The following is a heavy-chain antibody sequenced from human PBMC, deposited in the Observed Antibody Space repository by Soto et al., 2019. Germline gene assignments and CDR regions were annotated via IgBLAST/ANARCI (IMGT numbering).Heavy chain of an antibody. D-gene: IGHD3-9*01. CDR3: ARTYYDILTGYYPSPYYLDY. V-gene: IGHV2-70*01. Sequence: SGPTLVNPTQTLTLTCTFSGFSLSTSGMCVSWIRQPPGKALEWLALIDWDDDKYYSTSLKTRLTISKDTSKNQVVLTMTNMDPVDTATYYFARTYYDILTGYYPSPYYLDYWGQGTLVTVSS. J-gene: IGHJ4*02. CDR1: GFSLSTSGMC. CDR2: IDWDDDK.